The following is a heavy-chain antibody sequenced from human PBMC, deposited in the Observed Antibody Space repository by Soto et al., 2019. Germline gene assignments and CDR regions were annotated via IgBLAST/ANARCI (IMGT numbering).Heavy chain of an antibody. V-gene: IGHV6-1*01. J-gene: IGHJ4*02. CDR3: ARGVAGSGFDL. CDR1: GDSVSSNTAA. Sequence: TLSLTCAISGDSVSSNTAAWNWIRSSPSRGLEWLGRTYYRSNWRHDYAVSVKSRITVNPDTPKNHFSLQLNSVTPDDTAVYYCARGVAGSGFDLWGQGTLVTVSS. D-gene: IGHD6-19*01. CDR2: TYYRSNWRH.